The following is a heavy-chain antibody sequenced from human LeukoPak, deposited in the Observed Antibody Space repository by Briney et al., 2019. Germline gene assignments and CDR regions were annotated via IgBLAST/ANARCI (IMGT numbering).Heavy chain of an antibody. CDR3: ARDRSGYTFDD. V-gene: IGHV3-30-3*01. CDR2: VSYDGTND. Sequence: PGGSLRLSCAAAGFPFSNYAMHWVRQAPGKGLEWVAVVSYDGTNDYYTDSVTGRFTISRDNSKNTLFLQMNSLRVEDTAVYYCARDRSGYTFDDWGQGTPVTVSS. D-gene: IGHD5-18*01. CDR1: GFPFSNYA. J-gene: IGHJ4*02.